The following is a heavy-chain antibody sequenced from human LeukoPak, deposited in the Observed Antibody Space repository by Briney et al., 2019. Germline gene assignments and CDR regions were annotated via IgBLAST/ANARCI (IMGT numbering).Heavy chain of an antibody. V-gene: IGHV4-34*01. CDR3: ARVLSIVVVPGATFWFDP. CDR2: VNHSGST. CDR1: GGSFSGYY. Sequence: PSETLSLTCAVYGGSFSGYYWSWIRQPPGKGLECVVDVNHSGSTNYNPSLKSRVTISVDTSKNQFSLKLSSVTAADTAVYHCARVLSIVVVPGATFWFDPWGQGTLVTVSS. J-gene: IGHJ5*02. D-gene: IGHD2-2*01.